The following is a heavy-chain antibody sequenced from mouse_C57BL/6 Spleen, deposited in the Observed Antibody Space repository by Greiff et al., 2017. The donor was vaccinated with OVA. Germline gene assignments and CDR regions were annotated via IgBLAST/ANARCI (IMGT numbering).Heavy chain of an antibody. J-gene: IGHJ1*03. CDR1: GFTFSSYA. V-gene: IGHV5-9-1*02. CDR2: ISSGGVYI. CDR3: TRGRPYYYGSSPHWYFDV. D-gene: IGHD1-1*01. Sequence: EVKLVESGEGLVKPGGSLKLSCAASGFTFSSYAMSWVRQTPEKRLEWVAYISSGGVYIYYADTVKGRFTISRDNARNTLYLQMSSLKSEDTAMYYCTRGRPYYYGSSPHWYFDVWGTGTTVTVSS.